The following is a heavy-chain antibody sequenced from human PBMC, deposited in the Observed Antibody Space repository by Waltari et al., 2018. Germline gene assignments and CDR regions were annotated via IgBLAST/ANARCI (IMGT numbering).Heavy chain of an antibody. J-gene: IGHJ4*02. CDR3: ARGGTTVAGHLDY. V-gene: IGHV4-34*01. CDR2: INHSGST. D-gene: IGHD6-19*01. Sequence: VQLQQWGAGLLTASETLSLTCAVYSGSFSGSYWSWICQPPGKGLEWIGEINHSGSTNYNPSLKSRITISIDTSKNQFSLKLNSVTAADTAVYYCARGGTTVAGHLDYWGQGTLVTVSS. CDR1: SGSFSGSY.